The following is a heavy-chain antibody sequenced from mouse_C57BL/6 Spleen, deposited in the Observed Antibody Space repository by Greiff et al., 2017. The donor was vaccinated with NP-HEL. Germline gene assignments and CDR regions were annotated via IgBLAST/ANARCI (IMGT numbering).Heavy chain of an antibody. CDR1: GYTFTSYW. Sequence: QVQLQQPGAELVMPGASVKLSCKASGYTFTSYWMHWVKQRPGQGLEWIGEIDPSDSYTNYNQKFKGKSTLTVDKSSSTAYMQLSSLTSEDSAVYYCALLASLDYWGQGTTLTVSS. V-gene: IGHV1-69*01. CDR3: ALLASLDY. D-gene: IGHD6-1*01. J-gene: IGHJ2*01. CDR2: IDPSDSYT.